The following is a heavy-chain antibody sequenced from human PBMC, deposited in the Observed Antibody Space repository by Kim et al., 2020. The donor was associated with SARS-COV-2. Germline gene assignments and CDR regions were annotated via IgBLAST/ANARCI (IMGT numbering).Heavy chain of an antibody. Sequence: SETLSLTCAVYGGSFSGYYWSWIRQPPGKGLEWIGEINHSGSTNYNPSLKSRVTISVDTSKNQFSLKLSSGTAADTAVYYCARAGYSSGWYGPRWWFDPWGEGTLVTVSS. D-gene: IGHD6-13*01. CDR1: GGSFSGYY. J-gene: IGHJ5*02. CDR2: INHSGST. V-gene: IGHV4-34*01. CDR3: ARAGYSSGWYGPRWWFDP.